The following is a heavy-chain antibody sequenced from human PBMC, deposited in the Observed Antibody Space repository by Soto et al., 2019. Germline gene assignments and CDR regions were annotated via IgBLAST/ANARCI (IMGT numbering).Heavy chain of an antibody. D-gene: IGHD5-18*01. Sequence: QVQLQESGPGLVKPSQTLSLTCTVSGGSINSGGYCWSWIRQHPGKGLVWIGCISYGGSTSYNPSLKSRVTISVDTSKNRFSRKLTSVTAADTAVYYCSRGILVWGQGALITVSS. J-gene: IGHJ4*02. V-gene: IGHV4-31*03. CDR1: GGSINSGGYC. CDR3: SRGILV. CDR2: ISYGGST.